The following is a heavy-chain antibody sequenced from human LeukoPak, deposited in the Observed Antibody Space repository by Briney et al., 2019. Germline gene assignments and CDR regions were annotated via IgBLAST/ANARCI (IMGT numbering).Heavy chain of an antibody. CDR3: ARDVPNPYYYDSSGYRPLDY. Sequence: GGSLRLSCAASGFTFSSYWMSWVRQAPGKGLEWVANIKQDGSEKYYVDSVKGRFTISRDNAKNSLYLQMNSLRAEDTAVYYCARDVPNPYYYDSSGYRPLDYWGQGTLVTVSS. J-gene: IGHJ4*02. CDR1: GFTFSSYW. V-gene: IGHV3-7*01. D-gene: IGHD3-22*01. CDR2: IKQDGSEK.